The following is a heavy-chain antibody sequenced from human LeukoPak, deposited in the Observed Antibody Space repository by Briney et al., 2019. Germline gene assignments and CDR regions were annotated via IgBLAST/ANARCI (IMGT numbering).Heavy chain of an antibody. J-gene: IGHJ6*03. V-gene: IGHV1-8*03. D-gene: IGHD3-3*01. CDR1: GYTFTSYD. Sequence: ASVKVSCKXSGYTFTSYDINWVRQATGQGLEWMGWMNPNSGNTGYAQKFQGRVTITRNTSISTAYMELSSLRSEDTAVYYCARTGITIFGVVIIGDYYMDVWGKGTTVTVSS. CDR3: ARTGITIFGVVIIGDYYMDV. CDR2: MNPNSGNT.